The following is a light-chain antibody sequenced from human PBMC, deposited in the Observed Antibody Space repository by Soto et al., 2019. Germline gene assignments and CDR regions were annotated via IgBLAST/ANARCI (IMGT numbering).Light chain of an antibody. V-gene: IGLV3-21*02. CDR3: QVWDSSSDHWV. Sequence: SYELTQPPSVSVAPGQTPTITCGGNNIGTKSVNWYQQKPGQAPVLVVCDDSDRPSGIPERFSGSNSGNTATLTIIRVEAGDEDDYYCQVWDSSSDHWVFGGGTKLTVL. CDR1: NIGTKS. J-gene: IGLJ3*02. CDR2: DDS.